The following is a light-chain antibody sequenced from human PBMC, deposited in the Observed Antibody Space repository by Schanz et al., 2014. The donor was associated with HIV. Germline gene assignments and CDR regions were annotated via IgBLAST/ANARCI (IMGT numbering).Light chain of an antibody. CDR1: SSDIGTYNR. CDR2: EVS. Sequence: QSALTQPPSVSGSPGQSVTISCTGTSSDIGTYNRVSWYQQSPGTAPKLLIYEVSDRPSGIPDCFSGSKSGNTASLTISGLQAEDEADYFCCSDTRTGTLIFGGGTKLTVL. J-gene: IGLJ2*01. CDR3: CSDTRTGTLI. V-gene: IGLV2-18*02.